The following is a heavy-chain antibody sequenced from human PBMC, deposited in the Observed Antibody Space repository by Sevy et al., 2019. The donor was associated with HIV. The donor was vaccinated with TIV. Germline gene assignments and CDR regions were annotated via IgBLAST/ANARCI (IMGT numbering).Heavy chain of an antibody. D-gene: IGHD5-12*01. CDR1: GFSLSDYA. CDR3: ARGPYNSGLRFDF. CDR2: ISFDGGNT. Sequence: GGSLRLSCVASGFSLSDYAMHWVRQGPDKGLAWVAVISFDGGNTYYSDAVEGRFTISRDNSKNTVFLQMNSLSPDDTALCYCARGPYNSGLRFDFWGQGTLVTVSS. J-gene: IGHJ4*02. V-gene: IGHV3-30-3*01.